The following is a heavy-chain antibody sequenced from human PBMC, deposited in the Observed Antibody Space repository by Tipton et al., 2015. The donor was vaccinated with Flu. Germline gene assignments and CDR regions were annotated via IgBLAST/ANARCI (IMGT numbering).Heavy chain of an antibody. D-gene: IGHD2-15*01. V-gene: IGHV5-51*03. CDR1: GYSFTSYW. J-gene: IGHJ2*01. Sequence: VQLVQSGAEVKKPGESLKISCKGSGYSFTSYWIGWVRQMPGKGLEWMWIIYPGDSDTRYSPSFQGQVTISADKSISTAYLQWSSLKASDTAMCYWARRLGPRYCSGGSCYSESDWYFDLWGRGTLVTVSS. CDR3: ARRLGPRYCSGGSCYSESDWYFDL. CDR2: IYPGDSDT.